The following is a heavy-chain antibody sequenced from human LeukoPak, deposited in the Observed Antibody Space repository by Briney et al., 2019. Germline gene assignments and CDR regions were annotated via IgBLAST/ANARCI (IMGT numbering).Heavy chain of an antibody. CDR2: IKQDGSEK. Sequence: GGSLRLSCAASGFTFSSYWMSWVRQAPGKGLEWVANIKQDGSEKYHVDSVKGRFTISRDNAKNSLYLQMNSLRAEDTAVYYCARDMSVGEMATTNDYWGQGTLVTVSS. CDR1: GFTFSSYW. D-gene: IGHD1-1*01. J-gene: IGHJ4*02. CDR3: ARDMSVGEMATTNDY. V-gene: IGHV3-7*01.